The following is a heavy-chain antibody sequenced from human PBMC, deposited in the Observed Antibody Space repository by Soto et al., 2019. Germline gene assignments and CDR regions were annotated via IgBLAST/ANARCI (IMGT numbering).Heavy chain of an antibody. D-gene: IGHD2-21*01. CDR1: GGTFSSYA. Sequence: QVQLVQSGAEVKKPGSSVKVSCKASGGTFSSYAISWVRQAPGQGLEWMGGIIPIFGTANYAQKFQGRVTITADESTSTAYMERRSVRSEDTAVYYCASNLLAGGAAAEYFQHWGQGTLVTVSS. V-gene: IGHV1-69*01. CDR3: ASNLLAGGAAAEYFQH. J-gene: IGHJ1*01. CDR2: IIPIFGTA.